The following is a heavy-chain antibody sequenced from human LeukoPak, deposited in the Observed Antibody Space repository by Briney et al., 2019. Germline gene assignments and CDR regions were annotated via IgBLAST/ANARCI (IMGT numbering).Heavy chain of an antibody. V-gene: IGHV3-7*01. CDR1: GFTFSNYW. CDR3: ARMSSSGYFL. D-gene: IGHD3-22*01. J-gene: IGHJ4*02. CDR2: IKQDGSEK. Sequence: GGSLRLSCAASGFTFSNYWMSWVRRAPGKGLEWVANIKQDGSEKYYVDSMKGRFGISRDNAKNSLFLQMNSLRAEDTAVYYCARMSSSGYFLWGQGTLVTVSS.